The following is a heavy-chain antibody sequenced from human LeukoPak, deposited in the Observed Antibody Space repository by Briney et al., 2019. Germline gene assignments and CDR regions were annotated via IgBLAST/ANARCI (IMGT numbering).Heavy chain of an antibody. CDR3: AREGIVVVGAFDI. J-gene: IGHJ3*02. D-gene: IGHD3-22*01. V-gene: IGHV3-21*01. CDR1: GFTFSSYS. CDR2: ISSSSSYI. Sequence: GGSLRLSCAASGFTFSSYSMNWVRQAPGKGLEWVSSISSSSSYIYYADSVKGRFTISRDNAKNSLYLQMNSLRAEDTAVYYCAREGIVVVGAFDIWGQGTMVTVSS.